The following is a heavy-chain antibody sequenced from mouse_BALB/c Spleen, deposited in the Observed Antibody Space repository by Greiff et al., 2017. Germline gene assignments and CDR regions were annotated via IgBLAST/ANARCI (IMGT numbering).Heavy chain of an antibody. CDR3: ARSSATSDYYAMDY. V-gene: IGHV1-31*01. Sequence: VQLKQSGPELVKPGASVKISCKASGYSFTGYYMHWVKQSHVKSLEWIGRINPYNGATSYNQNFKDKASLTVDKSSSTAYMELHSLTSEDSAVYYCARSSATSDYYAMDYWGQGTSVTVSS. CDR1: GYSFTGYY. J-gene: IGHJ4*01. D-gene: IGHD1-2*01. CDR2: INPYNGAT.